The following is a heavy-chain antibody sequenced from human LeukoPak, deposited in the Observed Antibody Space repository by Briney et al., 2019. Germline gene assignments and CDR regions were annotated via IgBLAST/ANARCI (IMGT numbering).Heavy chain of an antibody. J-gene: IGHJ3*02. CDR3: ARPRYFYADSGHTDI. CDR2: IYYSGST. V-gene: IGHV4-39*07. Sequence: NASETLSLTCTVSGGSISSSSYYWGWIRQPPGKGLEWIGSIYYSGSTYYNPSLKSRVTISVDTSKNQFSLKLSSVTVADTAVYYCARPRYFYADSGHTDIWGQGTMVTVSS. D-gene: IGHD3-22*01. CDR1: GGSISSSSYY.